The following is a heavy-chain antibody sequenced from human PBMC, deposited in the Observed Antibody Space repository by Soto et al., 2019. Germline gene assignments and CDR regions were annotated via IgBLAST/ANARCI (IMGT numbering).Heavy chain of an antibody. CDR3: AREKGLLYYFDY. CDR2: ISYDGSNK. Sequence: QVQLVESGGGVVQPGRSLRLSCAASGFTFSSYAMHWVRQAPGKGLEWVAVISYDGSNKYYADSVKGRFTISRDNSKNTLYLQMNSLRAEDTAVYYCAREKGLLYYFDYWGQGTLVTVSS. CDR1: GFTFSSYA. V-gene: IGHV3-30-3*01. D-gene: IGHD2-21*02. J-gene: IGHJ4*02.